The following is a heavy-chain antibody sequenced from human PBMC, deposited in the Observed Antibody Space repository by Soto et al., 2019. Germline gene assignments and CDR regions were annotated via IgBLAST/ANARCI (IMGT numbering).Heavy chain of an antibody. CDR3: ARAVRYFDWYYFDY. Sequence: EVQLVESGGGLVQLGGSLRLSCAASGFTFSSYWMHWVRQAPGKGLVWVSRINSDGSSTSYADSVKGRFTISRDNAKNTLYLQMNSLRAEDTAVYYCARAVRYFDWYYFDYWGQGTLVTVSS. J-gene: IGHJ4*02. V-gene: IGHV3-74*01. D-gene: IGHD3-9*01. CDR2: INSDGSST. CDR1: GFTFSSYW.